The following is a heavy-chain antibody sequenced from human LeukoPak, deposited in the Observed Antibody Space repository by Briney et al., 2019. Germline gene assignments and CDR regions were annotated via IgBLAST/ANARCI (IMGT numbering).Heavy chain of an antibody. V-gene: IGHV1-2*02. CDR1: GYTFTDYY. J-gene: IGHJ6*03. D-gene: IGHD3-22*01. Sequence: ASVKVSCKASGYTFTDYYMHWVRQAPGQGLEWMGWINPNIGGTNYAQKFQGRVTMTRDTSISTAYMELSRLRSDDTAVYYCARDGYYYDSSGYYEPGHINYYYYYMDVWGKGTTVTISS. CDR2: INPNIGGT. CDR3: ARDGYYYDSSGYYEPGHINYYYYYMDV.